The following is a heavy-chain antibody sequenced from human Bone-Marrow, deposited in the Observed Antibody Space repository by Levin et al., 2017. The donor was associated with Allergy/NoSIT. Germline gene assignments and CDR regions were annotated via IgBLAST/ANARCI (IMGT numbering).Heavy chain of an antibody. CDR2: INAVDLET. CDR1: GSIFTNSW. CDR3: AKQGCVTSSCHTVDF. J-gene: IGHJ4*02. Sequence: TAGGSLRLSCTASGSIFTNSWIGWVRQMPGKGLEWMGIINAVDLETRYRPSFQGQVTISVDRSTSTSYLQWDSLKASDTAMYFCAKQGCVTSSCHTVDFWGQGTLVTVSS. V-gene: IGHV5-51*01. D-gene: IGHD1-26*01.